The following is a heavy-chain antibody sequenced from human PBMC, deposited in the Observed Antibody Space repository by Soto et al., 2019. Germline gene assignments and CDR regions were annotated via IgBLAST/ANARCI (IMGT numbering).Heavy chain of an antibody. V-gene: IGHV4-4*08. D-gene: IGHD6-6*01. J-gene: IGHJ6*03. CDR1: GGSVSSFC. CDR2: VCSSGST. Sequence: PSETLSLTCYVSGGSVSSFCWTWIRQSPGKGLESIAYVCSSGSTNYNPSLESRVAISVDTSKNQFSLKLSSVTAADTAVYYCARRWYSSSSPYYYYYMDVWGKGTTVTVSS. CDR3: ARRWYSSSSPYYYYYMDV.